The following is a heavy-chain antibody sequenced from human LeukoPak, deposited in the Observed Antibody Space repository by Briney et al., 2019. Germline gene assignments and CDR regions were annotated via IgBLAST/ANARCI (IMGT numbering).Heavy chain of an antibody. CDR1: GYTFTGYY. D-gene: IGHD5-12*01. V-gene: IGHV1-2*02. J-gene: IGHJ4*02. Sequence: GASVKVSCKASGYTFTGYYMHWVRQAPGQGLEWMGWINPNSGGTNYAQKLQGRVTMTTDTSTSTAYMELRSLRSDDTAVYYCARVLSSGYDYDYWGQGTLVTVSS. CDR3: ARVLSSGYDYDY. CDR2: INPNSGGT.